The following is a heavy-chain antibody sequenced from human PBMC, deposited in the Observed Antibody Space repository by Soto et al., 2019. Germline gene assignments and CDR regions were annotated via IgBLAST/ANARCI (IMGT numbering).Heavy chain of an antibody. CDR1: GVTFRSYT. CDR2: IIPIFGTS. Sequence: QVQLVQSGAEVKKPGSSVKVSCKASGVTFRSYTISWVRQAPGQGLEWVGGIIPIFGTSNYAQKLQGRVTLTADKSTTTAYMELTKLTSEDTAVYYCARGDTIIAAADYWGHGTLVPVSS. J-gene: IGHJ4*01. CDR3: ARGDTIIAAADY. D-gene: IGHD6-13*01. V-gene: IGHV1-69*06.